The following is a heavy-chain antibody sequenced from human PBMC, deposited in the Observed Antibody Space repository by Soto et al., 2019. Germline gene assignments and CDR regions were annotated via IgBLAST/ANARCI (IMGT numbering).Heavy chain of an antibody. CDR1: KFTFTLSN. CDR3: ARGVTNFDS. V-gene: IGHV3-48*01. Sequence: GGALGLSCAASKFTFTLSNMNWVRQAPGKGLEWISYISFNSNTIVYADSVRGRFTISRDNAKNSLHLQMNSLRGEDTAVYYFARGVTNFDSWGQGT. D-gene: IGHD1-1*01. CDR2: ISFNSNTI. J-gene: IGHJ4*02.